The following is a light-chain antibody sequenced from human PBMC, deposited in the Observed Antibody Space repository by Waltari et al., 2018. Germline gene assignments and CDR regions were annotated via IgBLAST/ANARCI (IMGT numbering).Light chain of an antibody. Sequence: QSVLTQPPSVSGAPGQRVTISCTGSWSNIGAGYDVHWYQQLPGKAPTRLVYGFNTRPPGVPDRFFGSKSGTSASLAIPGRQPEDEADYYCQSYDTSLGVVFGGGTKLTVL. V-gene: IGLV1-40*01. CDR1: WSNIGAGYD. J-gene: IGLJ2*01. CDR2: GFN. CDR3: QSYDTSLGVV.